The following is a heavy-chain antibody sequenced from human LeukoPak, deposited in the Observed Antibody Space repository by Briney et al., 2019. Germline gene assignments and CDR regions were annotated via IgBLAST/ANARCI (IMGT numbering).Heavy chain of an antibody. CDR2: IYYSGST. V-gene: IGHV4-59*08. D-gene: IGHD2-2*01. CDR1: GGSFSGYY. CDR3: ARSGIPAAMDY. J-gene: IGHJ4*02. Sequence: KPSETLSLTCAVYGGSFSGYYWSWIRQPPGKGLEWIGYIYYSGSTNYNPSLKSRVTISVDTSKNQFSLKLSSVTAADTAVYYCARSGIPAAMDYWGQGTLVTVSS.